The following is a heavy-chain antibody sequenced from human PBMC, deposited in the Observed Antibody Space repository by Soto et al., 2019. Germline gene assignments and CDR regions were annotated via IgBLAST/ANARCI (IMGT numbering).Heavy chain of an antibody. D-gene: IGHD5-18*01. J-gene: IGHJ4*02. CDR1: GGSISSGGYY. Sequence: TLSLTCTVSGGSISSGGYYWSWIRQHPGKGLEWIGYIYYSGSTYYNPSLKSRVTISVDTSKNQFSLKLSSVTAADTAVYYCAREENSYGPVDYWGQGTLVTVYS. CDR2: IYYSGST. V-gene: IGHV4-31*03. CDR3: AREENSYGPVDY.